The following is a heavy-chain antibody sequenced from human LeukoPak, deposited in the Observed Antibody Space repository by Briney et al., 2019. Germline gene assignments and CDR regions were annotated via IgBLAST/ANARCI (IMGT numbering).Heavy chain of an antibody. J-gene: IGHJ5*01. V-gene: IGHV3-23*01. D-gene: IGHD2-15*01. Sequence: GGSLRLSCAVSGFTVSSHAMGWVRQASGKGLEWVSLIGGAGDTFYADSVKGRFVLSRDNSRNTVYLQMNSLRAEDTATYYCVKDYCHGGFCPFPFFDSWGQGTLVTVSS. CDR2: IGGAGDT. CDR3: VKDYCHGGFCPFPFFDS. CDR1: GFTVSSHA.